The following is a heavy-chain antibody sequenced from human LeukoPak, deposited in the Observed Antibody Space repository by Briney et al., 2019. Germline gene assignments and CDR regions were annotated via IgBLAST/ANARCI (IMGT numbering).Heavy chain of an antibody. J-gene: IGHJ3*02. V-gene: IGHV4-39*07. CDR2: IYYSGST. Sequence: PSETLSLTCTVSGGSISSSSYYWGWIRQPPGKGLEWIGSIYYSGSTYYNPSLKSRVTISVDTSKNQFSLKLSSVTAADTAVYYCVRDAYCGGDCYSGTFDIWGQGTMVTVSS. CDR3: VRDAYCGGDCYSGTFDI. CDR1: GGSISSSSYY. D-gene: IGHD2-21*01.